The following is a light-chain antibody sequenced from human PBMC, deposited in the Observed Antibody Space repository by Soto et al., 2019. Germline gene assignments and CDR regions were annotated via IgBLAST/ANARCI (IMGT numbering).Light chain of an antibody. Sequence: DIQMTQSPTTLSASVGDRVTITCWASQSIGSWLAWYQQKPGEAPKSLIYDASTLGAGVPSRFSGSGSGTEFTLSLSSLQPEDFATYYCQQYDSYSPTFGQGTKVEIK. J-gene: IGKJ1*01. CDR3: QQYDSYSPT. V-gene: IGKV1-5*01. CDR2: DAS. CDR1: QSIGSW.